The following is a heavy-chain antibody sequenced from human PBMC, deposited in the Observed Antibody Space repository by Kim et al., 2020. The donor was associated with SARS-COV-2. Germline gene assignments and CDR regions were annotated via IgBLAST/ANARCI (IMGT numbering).Heavy chain of an antibody. CDR1: GGTFSSYA. D-gene: IGHD6-13*01. CDR3: ARAPRDIAAAGPAFDY. CDR2: IIPILGIA. J-gene: IGHJ4*02. V-gene: IGHV1-69*04. Sequence: SVKVSCKASGGTFSSYAISWVRQAPGQGLEWMGRIIPILGIANYAQKFQGRVTITADKSTSTAYMELSSLRSEDTAVYYCARAPRDIAAAGPAFDYWGQGTLVTVSS.